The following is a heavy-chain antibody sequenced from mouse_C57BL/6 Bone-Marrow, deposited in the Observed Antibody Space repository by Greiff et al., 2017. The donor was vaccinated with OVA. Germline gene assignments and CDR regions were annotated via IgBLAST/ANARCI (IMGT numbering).Heavy chain of an antibody. V-gene: IGHV1-80*01. J-gene: IGHJ2*01. CDR1: GYAFSSYW. CDR3: ARSSYYYGLDY. Sequence: VKLVESGAELVKPGASVKISCKASGYAFSSYWMNWVKQRPGKGLEWIGQIYPGDGDTNYNGKFKGKATLTADKSSSTAYMQLSSLTSEDSAVYFCARSSYYYGLDYWGQGTTLTVSS. CDR2: IYPGDGDT. D-gene: IGHD1-1*01.